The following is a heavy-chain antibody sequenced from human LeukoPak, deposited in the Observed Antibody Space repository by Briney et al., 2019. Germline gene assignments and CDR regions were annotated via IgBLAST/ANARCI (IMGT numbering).Heavy chain of an antibody. CDR3: TTDRTFASGWFGKLFY. J-gene: IGHJ4*02. V-gene: IGHV3-15*01. Sequence: GGSLRLSCAASGLTFSNAWMSWVRQAPGKGLEWVGRIKRKSDGGTTDYAAPVKGRFTISRDDSKNTLYLQMNSLKTEDTAVYYCTTDRTFASGWFGKLFYWGQGTLVTVSS. D-gene: IGHD3-10*01. CDR2: IKRKSDGGTT. CDR1: GLTFSNAW.